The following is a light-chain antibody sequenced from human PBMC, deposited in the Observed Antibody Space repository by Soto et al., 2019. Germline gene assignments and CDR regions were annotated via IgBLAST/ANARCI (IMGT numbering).Light chain of an antibody. CDR1: SSDVGGYNY. V-gene: IGLV2-14*03. Sequence: QSVLTQPASVSGSPGHSITISCTGTSSDVGGYNYVSWYQHHPGKLAQLLIYDVSNRPSGVSNRFSGSNSGNTASLTISGFQAEDEADYYCYSYTSSNTYVFGTGSKVTVL. CDR2: DVS. J-gene: IGLJ1*01. CDR3: YSYTSSNTYV.